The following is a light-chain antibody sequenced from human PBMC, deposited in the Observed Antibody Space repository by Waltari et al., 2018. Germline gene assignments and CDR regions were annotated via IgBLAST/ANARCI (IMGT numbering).Light chain of an antibody. CDR3: MQILQPART. CDR2: LGS. V-gene: IGKV2-28*01. CDR1: QSLLHSNGYNY. Sequence: DILMTQSPLSLPVTPGAPASISFSSSQSLLHSNGYNYLDWYLQKPGQSPQVLIYLGSNRASGVPDRFSGSGSGTDFTLNISRVEAEDVGVYYCMQILQPARTFGQGTRLEIK. J-gene: IGKJ2*01.